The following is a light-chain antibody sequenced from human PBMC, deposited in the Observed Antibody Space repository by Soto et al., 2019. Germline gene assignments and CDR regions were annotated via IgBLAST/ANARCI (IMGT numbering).Light chain of an antibody. CDR2: EGS. Sequence: QSALTQPASVSGSPGRSITISCPVPRSVVGNSDFVSWYQQHPGKAPKLMIYEGSKRPSGVSNRFSGSWSGNTASLTISGLQAEDEADYYCCSYAGSGTLVVFGGGTKLTVL. V-gene: IGLV2-23*03. CDR1: RSVVGNSDF. J-gene: IGLJ3*02. CDR3: CSYAGSGTLVV.